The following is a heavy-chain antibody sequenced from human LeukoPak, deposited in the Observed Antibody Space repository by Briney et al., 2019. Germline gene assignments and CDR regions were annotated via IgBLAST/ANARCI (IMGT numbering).Heavy chain of an antibody. J-gene: IGHJ4*02. CDR2: IYYSGST. CDR1: GGSISSGGYY. V-gene: IGHV4-31*03. Sequence: PSETLSLTCTVSGGSISSGGYYWRWIRQHPGTGLEWIGYIYYSGSTYYNPSLKSRVTISVDTSKNQFSLKLSSVTAADTAVYYCARRRQQGSSYYFDYWGQGTLVTVSS. D-gene: IGHD6-13*01. CDR3: ARRRQQGSSYYFDY.